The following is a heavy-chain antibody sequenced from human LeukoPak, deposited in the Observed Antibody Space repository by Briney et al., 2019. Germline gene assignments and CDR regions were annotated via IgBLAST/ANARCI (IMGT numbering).Heavy chain of an antibody. CDR2: IYTSGST. CDR3: ARDYYDSSGYYYFDY. CDR1: GGSISSARYY. J-gene: IGHJ4*02. V-gene: IGHV4-61*02. Sequence: SETLSLTCTVSGGSISSARYYWSWIRQPAGKGLEWIGRIYTSGSTDYNPSLKSRVTISVDTSKNQFSLKLYSVTAADTAVYYCARDYYDSSGYYYFDYWGQGTLVTVSS. D-gene: IGHD3-22*01.